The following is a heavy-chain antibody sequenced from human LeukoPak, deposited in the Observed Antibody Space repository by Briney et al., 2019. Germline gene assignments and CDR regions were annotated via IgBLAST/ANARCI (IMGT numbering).Heavy chain of an antibody. CDR2: ISYDGSNK. CDR1: GFTFSNYT. CDR3: ASSMIVVATFDY. V-gene: IGHV3-30*04. J-gene: IGHJ4*02. D-gene: IGHD3-22*01. Sequence: PGGSLRLSCAASGFTFSNYTMHWVRQAPGKGLEWVAVISYDGSNKYYADSVKGRFTISRDNSKNTLYLQMNSLRAEDTAVYYCASSMIVVATFDYWGQGTLVTVSS.